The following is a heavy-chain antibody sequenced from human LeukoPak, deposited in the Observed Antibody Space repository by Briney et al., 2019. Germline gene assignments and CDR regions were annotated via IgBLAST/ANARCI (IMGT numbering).Heavy chain of an antibody. CDR2: ISSSGENT. CDR1: GFTFSSYA. J-gene: IGHJ4*02. CDR3: AKKTGEY. V-gene: IGHV3-23*01. Sequence: GGSLRLSCAASGFTFSSYAMNWVRQAPGRGLEWVSTISSSGENTYFADSVKGRFTISRDNSKNTLFLQMNSLRVEDTAVYYCAKKTGEYWGQGTLVTVSA.